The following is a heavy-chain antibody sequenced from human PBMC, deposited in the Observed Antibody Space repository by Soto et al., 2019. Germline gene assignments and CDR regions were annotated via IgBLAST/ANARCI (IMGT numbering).Heavy chain of an antibody. CDR2: FDPEDGET. Sequence: ASVKVSCKVSGYTLTELSMHWVRQAPGKGLEWMGGFDPEDGETIYAQKFQGRVTMTEDTSTDTAYMELSSLRSEDTAVYYCAILIVAVPAANYFDYWGQGTLVTVSS. CDR1: GYTLTELS. J-gene: IGHJ4*02. D-gene: IGHD2-2*01. V-gene: IGHV1-24*01. CDR3: AILIVAVPAANYFDY.